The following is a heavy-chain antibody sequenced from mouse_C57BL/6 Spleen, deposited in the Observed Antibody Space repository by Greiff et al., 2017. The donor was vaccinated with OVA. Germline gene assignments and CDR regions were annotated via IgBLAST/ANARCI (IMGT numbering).Heavy chain of an antibody. D-gene: IGHD2-1*01. V-gene: IGHV1-69*01. J-gene: IGHJ2*01. CDR1: GYTFTSYW. CDR2: IDPSDSYT. CDR3: ARLIYYGSFDY. Sequence: QVQLQQPGAELVMPGASVKLSCKASGYTFTSYWMHWVKQRPGQGLEWIGEIDPSDSYTNYNQKFKGKSTLTVDKSSSTAYMQLSSLTSEDSAVYYCARLIYYGSFDYWGQGTTLTVSS.